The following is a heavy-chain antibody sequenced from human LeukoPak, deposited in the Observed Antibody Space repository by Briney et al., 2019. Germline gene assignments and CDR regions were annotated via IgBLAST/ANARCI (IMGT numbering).Heavy chain of an antibody. CDR3: ARRSYGDY. V-gene: IGHV4-34*01. D-gene: IGHD4-17*01. J-gene: IGHJ4*02. CDR1: GGSFSGYY. CDR2: INHSGST. Sequence: SETLSLTCAVHGGSFSGYYWSWIRQPPGKGLEWIGEINHSGSTNYNPSLKSRVTISVDTSKNQFSLKLSSVTAADTAVYYCARRSYGDYWGQGTLVTVSS.